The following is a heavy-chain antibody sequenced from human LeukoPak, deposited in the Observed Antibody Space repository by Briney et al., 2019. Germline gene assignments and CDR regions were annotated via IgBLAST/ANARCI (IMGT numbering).Heavy chain of an antibody. CDR1: GFTFSSYW. CDR3: AKDLMRDRWFGES. CDR2: INTDGRSI. V-gene: IGHV3-74*01. J-gene: IGHJ5*02. Sequence: GGSLRLSCAAPGFTFSSYWMHWGRQAPGKGLVWVSRINTDGRSISYADSVKGRFTISRDNSKNTPYLEMNSLRVEDTAVYYCAKDLMRDRWFGESWGQGTLVTVSS. D-gene: IGHD3-10*01.